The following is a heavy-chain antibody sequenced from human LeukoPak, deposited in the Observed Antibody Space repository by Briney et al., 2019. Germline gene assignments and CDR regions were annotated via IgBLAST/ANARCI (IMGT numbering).Heavy chain of an antibody. CDR3: ARSMVRGVITFDY. CDR1: GGSISSYY. V-gene: IGHV4-59*08. Sequence: SETLSLTCTVSGGSISSYYWSWIRQPPGKGLEWIGYIYYSGSTNYSPSLKSRVTISVDTSKNQFSLKLSSVTAADTAVYYCARSMVRGVITFDYWGQGTLVTVSS. D-gene: IGHD3-10*01. CDR2: IYYSGST. J-gene: IGHJ4*02.